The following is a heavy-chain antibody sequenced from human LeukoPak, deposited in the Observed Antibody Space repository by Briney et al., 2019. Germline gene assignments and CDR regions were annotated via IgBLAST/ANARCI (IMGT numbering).Heavy chain of an antibody. CDR3: AKESGYFYWYFDL. Sequence: GGSLRLSCAASGFTFSSYWMSWVRQAPGEGLEWVANIKQDGSEKYYVDSVKGRFTISRDNAKNTLYLQMNSLRAEDTAVYYCAKESGYFYWYFDLWGRGTLVTVSS. V-gene: IGHV3-7*01. CDR1: GFTFSSYW. J-gene: IGHJ2*01. D-gene: IGHD3-3*01. CDR2: IKQDGSEK.